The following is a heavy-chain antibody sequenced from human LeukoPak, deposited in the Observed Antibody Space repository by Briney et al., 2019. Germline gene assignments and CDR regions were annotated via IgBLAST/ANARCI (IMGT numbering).Heavy chain of an antibody. Sequence: PGGSLRLSCAASGFTFSSYWMHWVRQAPGKGLVWVSRINSDGSSTSYADSVKGRFTISRDNSKNTVSLQVDSLRAEDTALYYCAKTEREGTGWYGKNDYWGQGTLVTVSS. CDR3: AKTEREGTGWYGKNDY. CDR2: INSDGSST. V-gene: IGHV3-74*01. D-gene: IGHD6-19*01. J-gene: IGHJ4*02. CDR1: GFTFSSYW.